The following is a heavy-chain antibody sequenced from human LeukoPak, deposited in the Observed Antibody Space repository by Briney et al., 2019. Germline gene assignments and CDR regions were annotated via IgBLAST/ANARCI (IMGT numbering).Heavy chain of an antibody. J-gene: IGHJ4*02. CDR2: IRYDGSNL. CDR1: GFTFSNYG. CDR3: GKDLGGYGAYGSWVFDY. D-gene: IGHD5-12*01. V-gene: IGHV3-30*02. Sequence: PGGSLRLSCAASGFTFSNYGMHWVRQAPGKGLEWVAFIRYDGSNLYYGDSVKGRSTISRDNSKNTLYLQMNSLRAEDTAVYYCGKDLGGYGAYGSWVFDYWGQGTLVTVSS.